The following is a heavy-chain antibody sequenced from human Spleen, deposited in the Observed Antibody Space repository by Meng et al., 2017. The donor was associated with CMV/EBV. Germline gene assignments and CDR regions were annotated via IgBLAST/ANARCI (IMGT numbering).Heavy chain of an antibody. CDR1: GFTFSSYS. CDR2: ISSSSSYI. J-gene: IGHJ4*02. CDR3: ARKPNVVVTAPDY. V-gene: IGHV3-21*01. D-gene: IGHD2-21*02. Sequence: EVQLVESGXXLVKPGGSLRLSCAASGFTFSSYSMNWVRQAPGKGLEWVSSISSSSSYIYYADSVKGRFTISRDNAKNSLYLQMNSLRAEDTAVYYCARKPNVVVTAPDYWGQGTLVTVSS.